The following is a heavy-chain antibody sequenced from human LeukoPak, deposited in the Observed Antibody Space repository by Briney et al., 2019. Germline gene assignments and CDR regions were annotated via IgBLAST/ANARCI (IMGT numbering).Heavy chain of an antibody. J-gene: IGHJ4*02. Sequence: GASVKVSCKASGGTFSSYAISWVRQAPGQGLEWMGIINPSGGSTSYAQKFQGRVTMTRDTSTSTVYMELSSLRSEDTAVYYCARDSPLELIDYWGQGTLVTVSS. D-gene: IGHD1-7*01. CDR2: INPSGGST. CDR3: ARDSPLELIDY. V-gene: IGHV1-46*01. CDR1: GGTFSSYA.